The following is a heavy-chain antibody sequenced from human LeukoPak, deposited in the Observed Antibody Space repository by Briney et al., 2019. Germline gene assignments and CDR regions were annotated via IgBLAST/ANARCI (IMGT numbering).Heavy chain of an antibody. CDR3: VGSGDLSY. Sequence: GGSLRLSCTASGFTFSSSWMHWARQAPGKGLVWVSRLNSDGSRISYVDSVKGRFTISRDNAKNTLYLQMNSLRAEDTAVYYCVGSGDLSYWGQGTLVTVSS. CDR2: LNSDGSRI. D-gene: IGHD3-10*01. CDR1: GFTFSSSW. V-gene: IGHV3-74*01. J-gene: IGHJ4*02.